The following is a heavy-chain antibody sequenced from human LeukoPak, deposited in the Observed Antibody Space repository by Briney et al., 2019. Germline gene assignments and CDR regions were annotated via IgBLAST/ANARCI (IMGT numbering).Heavy chain of an antibody. D-gene: IGHD6-6*01. CDR1: GRSFSGYY. J-gene: IGHJ4*02. CDR3: ARGKGIAARPLDY. Sequence: SDTLTLTCAVYGRSFSGYYWSWIRQPPGKGLEWIGEINHSESTNYNPSVKSRVTISVDTSKNQFSLKLSPVTAADRAVYYCARGKGIAARPLDYWGQGTLVTVSS. CDR2: INHSEST. V-gene: IGHV4-34*01.